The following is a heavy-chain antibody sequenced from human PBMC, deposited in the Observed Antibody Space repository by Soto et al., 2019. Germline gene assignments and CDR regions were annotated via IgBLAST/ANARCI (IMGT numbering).Heavy chain of an antibody. CDR2: INPNSGGT. V-gene: IGHV1-2*02. Sequence: ASVKVSCKASGYTFTGYYMHWVRQAPGQGLEWMGWINPNSGGTNYAQKFQGRVTMTRDTSISTAYMELSRLRSDDTAVYYCARDSEACSGGSCYHKYFEYWGQGTLVTVSS. D-gene: IGHD2-15*01. CDR3: ARDSEACSGGSCYHKYFEY. J-gene: IGHJ4*02. CDR1: GYTFTGYY.